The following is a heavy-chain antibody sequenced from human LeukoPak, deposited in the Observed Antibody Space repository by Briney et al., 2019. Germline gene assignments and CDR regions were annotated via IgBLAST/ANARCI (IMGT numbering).Heavy chain of an antibody. J-gene: IGHJ4*02. CDR1: GYTFTDYF. V-gene: IGHV1/OR15-3*02. CDR3: ATSSGWYDLYYFDY. Sequence: ASVKVSCKASGYTFTDYFVNWMRQAPGQRLEWMGWINAGNGNTKYSQKLQGRVTITRDTSASTAYMELSSLRSEDTAVYYCATSSGWYDLYYFDYWGQGTLVTVSS. D-gene: IGHD6-19*01. CDR2: INAGNGNT.